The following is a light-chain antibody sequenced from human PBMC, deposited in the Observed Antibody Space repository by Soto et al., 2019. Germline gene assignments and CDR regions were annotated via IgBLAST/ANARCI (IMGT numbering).Light chain of an antibody. V-gene: IGKV3-11*01. J-gene: IGKJ2*01. CDR2: DAS. CDR3: QQRSNS. CDR1: QSVSSY. Sequence: EIVLTQSPATLSLSPGERATLSCRASQSVSSYLAWYQQKPGQAPRLLIYDASNRATGIPARFSGSGSGTDFTLTISSREPEDFAFYYCQQRSNSFGQGTKLEIK.